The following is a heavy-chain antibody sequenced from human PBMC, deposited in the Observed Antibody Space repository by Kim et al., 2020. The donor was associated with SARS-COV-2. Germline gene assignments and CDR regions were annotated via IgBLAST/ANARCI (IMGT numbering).Heavy chain of an antibody. CDR2: IYDSGST. J-gene: IGHJ6*02. V-gene: IGHV4-39*01. D-gene: IGHD6-6*01. Sequence: SETLSLTCTVSGGSISSSSYYWGWIRQPPGKGLEWIGSIYDSGSTYYNPSLKSRVTISVDTSKNQFTLKLSSVTAADTAVYYCARGRQLGPELHYYYGMDVWGQGTKVTVSS. CDR3: ARGRQLGPELHYYYGMDV. CDR1: GGSISSSSYY.